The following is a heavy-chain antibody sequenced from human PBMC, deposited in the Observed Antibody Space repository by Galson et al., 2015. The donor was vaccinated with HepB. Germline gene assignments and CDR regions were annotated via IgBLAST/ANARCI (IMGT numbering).Heavy chain of an antibody. J-gene: IGHJ4*02. CDR1: GYTFTSYG. D-gene: IGHD3-9*01. Sequence: SVKVSCKASGYTFTSYGISWVRQAPGQGLEWMGWISAYNGNTNYAQKLQGRVTMTTDTSTSTAYMELSRLRSDDTAVYYCARDHYDILTGYYNSYDYWGQGTLVTVSS. V-gene: IGHV1-18*04. CDR3: ARDHYDILTGYYNSYDY. CDR2: ISAYNGNT.